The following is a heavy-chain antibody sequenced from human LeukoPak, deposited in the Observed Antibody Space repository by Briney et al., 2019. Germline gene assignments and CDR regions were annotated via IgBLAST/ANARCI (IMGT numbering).Heavy chain of an antibody. D-gene: IGHD3-10*01. J-gene: IGHJ4*02. CDR2: INHSGST. CDR3: ARLYYYGSGRPY. CDR1: GGSFSGYY. V-gene: IGHV4-34*01. Sequence: PSETLSLTCAVYGGSFSGYYWSWIRQPPGKGLEWIGEINHSGSTNYNPSLKSRVTISVDTSKNQFSLKLSSVTAADTAVYYCARLYYYGSGRPYWGQGTLATVSS.